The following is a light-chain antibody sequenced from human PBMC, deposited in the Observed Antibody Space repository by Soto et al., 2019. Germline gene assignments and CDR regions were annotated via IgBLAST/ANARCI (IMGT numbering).Light chain of an antibody. V-gene: IGKV3-20*01. CDR2: GAS. CDR1: QSVSSSY. Sequence: EIVLTQSPGTLSLSPGERATLSCRSSQSVSSSYLAWYQQKPGHAPRLLIYGASSRATGIPDRFRGSGSGKDFTLTISRLEPEGFAVYYCQQYGRSPTFGQGTKLEIK. CDR3: QQYGRSPT. J-gene: IGKJ2*01.